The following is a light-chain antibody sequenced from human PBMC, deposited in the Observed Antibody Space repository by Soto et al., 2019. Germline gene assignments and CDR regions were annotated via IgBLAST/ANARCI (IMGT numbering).Light chain of an antibody. CDR1: QIISSY. CDR2: AAS. CDR3: QQSDSSPPFT. Sequence: DIQMTQSPSSLSASVGDRVTITCRASQIISSYLNWYQQKPGKAPKLLIYAASSLQSGVPSRFSGSGSGTDFTLTISSLQPEDFATYYCQQSDSSPPFTFGPGTKVDIK. J-gene: IGKJ3*01. V-gene: IGKV1-39*01.